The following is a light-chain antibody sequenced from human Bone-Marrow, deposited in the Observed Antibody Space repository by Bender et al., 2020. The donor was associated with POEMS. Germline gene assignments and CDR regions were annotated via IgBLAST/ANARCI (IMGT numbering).Light chain of an antibody. Sequence: QSALTQPTSVSASPGQSITISCTGTNSDVGGYKYVSWYQQHPGKAPKLMIYDVTNRPSGVSSRFSGYKSGNTASLGISELQAEDVAYYYYSSFTSSSTLEVFGGGTKLTVL. CDR3: SSFTSSSTLEV. J-gene: IGLJ2*01. V-gene: IGLV2-14*01. CDR1: NSDVGGYKY. CDR2: DVT.